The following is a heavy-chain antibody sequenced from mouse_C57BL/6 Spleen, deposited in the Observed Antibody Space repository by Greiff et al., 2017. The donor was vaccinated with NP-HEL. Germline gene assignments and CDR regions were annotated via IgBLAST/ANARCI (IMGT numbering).Heavy chain of an antibody. CDR3: ARSLAGTFDY. V-gene: IGHV1-59*01. CDR2: IDPSDSYT. J-gene: IGHJ2*01. Sequence: QVQLQQSGAELVRPGTSVKLSCKASGYTFTSYWMHWVKQRPGQGLEWIGVIDPSDSYTNYNQKFKGKATLTVDTSSSTAYMQLSSLTSEDSAVYYCARSLAGTFDYWGQGTTLTVSS. CDR1: GYTFTSYW. D-gene: IGHD4-1*01.